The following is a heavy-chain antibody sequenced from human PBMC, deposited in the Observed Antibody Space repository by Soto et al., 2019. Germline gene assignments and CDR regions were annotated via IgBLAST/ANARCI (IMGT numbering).Heavy chain of an antibody. CDR2: MNPNTGYT. CDR3: ARAATYYYGFGSGADY. Sequence: GXSGEVSFRASRYMFTTYDIMWVRQATVQGLEWVGGMNPNTGYTGYAQKFQGRVTMTRDPSISTAYMELSSLRSDDTAVYYCARAATYYYGFGSGADYWGQGTLVTVSS. J-gene: IGHJ4*02. CDR1: RYMFTTYD. V-gene: IGHV1-8*01. D-gene: IGHD3-10*01.